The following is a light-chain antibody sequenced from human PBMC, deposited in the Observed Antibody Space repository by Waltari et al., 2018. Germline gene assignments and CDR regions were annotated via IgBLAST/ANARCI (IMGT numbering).Light chain of an antibody. V-gene: IGKV2-28*01. CDR2: LTS. CDR3: MQALQTPRT. J-gene: IGKJ1*01. Sequence: DIVMTQSPLSLPVTPGEPASISCRSSQSLLHGNGYNYLDWYLQKPGQSPQLLIYLTSNRGSWVPDRFSGSGSGTDFTLKISRVEAEDVGVYYCMQALQTPRTFGQGTKVEIK. CDR1: QSLLHGNGYNY.